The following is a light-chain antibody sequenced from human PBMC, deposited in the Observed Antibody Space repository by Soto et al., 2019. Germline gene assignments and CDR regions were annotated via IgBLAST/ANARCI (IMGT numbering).Light chain of an antibody. CDR1: QSVTSS. V-gene: IGKV3-11*01. J-gene: IGKJ4*01. CDR3: QQRTRWPT. Sequence: EIVLTQSPATLSLSPGDRATLSCRASQSVTSSLAWFQQKPGQAPRLLIYDVSRRATAIPARFSGSGSGTDFTLTTSSLEPEDFAVYYCQQRTRWPTFGGGTKVEIK. CDR2: DVS.